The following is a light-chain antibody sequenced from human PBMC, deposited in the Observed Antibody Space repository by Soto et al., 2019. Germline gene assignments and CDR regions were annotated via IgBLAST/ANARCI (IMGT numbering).Light chain of an antibody. CDR1: SSNIGNNY. Sequence: QSVLTQPPSVSAAPGQRVTISCSGSSSNIGNNYVSWYQHLPGAAPKLLIYDNNQRPSGIPDRFSGSKPGTSATLGITGLQTGDEADYYCETWDFSLSAAVFGGGTQLTVL. CDR3: ETWDFSLSAAV. J-gene: IGLJ7*01. V-gene: IGLV1-51*01. CDR2: DNN.